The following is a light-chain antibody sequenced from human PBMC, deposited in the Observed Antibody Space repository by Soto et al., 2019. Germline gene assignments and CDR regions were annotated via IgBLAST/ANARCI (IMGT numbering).Light chain of an antibody. CDR3: HQYYITPRT. V-gene: IGKV4-1*01. Sequence: DIVMTQSPDSLAVSLGERATINCKSSQSVLYSSNNKNYLAWYQQKPGQPPKLLFYWASTRESGVPDRFSGSGSGTDFTLTISSLQAEDVAICYCHQYYITPRTFGQGTKVEIK. J-gene: IGKJ1*01. CDR2: WAS. CDR1: QSVLYSSNNKNY.